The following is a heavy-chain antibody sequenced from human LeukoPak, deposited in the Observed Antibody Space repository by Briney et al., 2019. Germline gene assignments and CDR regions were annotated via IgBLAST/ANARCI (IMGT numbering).Heavy chain of an antibody. Sequence: SVKVSCKASGGTFSSYAISWVRQAPGQGLEWMGGIIPIFGTANYAQKFQGRVTITTDESTSTAYMELSSLRSEDTAVYYCARGPALRYCSGGSCYPPVGDWGQGTLVTVSS. CDR3: ARGPALRYCSGGSCYPPVGD. V-gene: IGHV1-69*05. CDR1: GGTFSSYA. D-gene: IGHD2-15*01. CDR2: IIPIFGTA. J-gene: IGHJ4*02.